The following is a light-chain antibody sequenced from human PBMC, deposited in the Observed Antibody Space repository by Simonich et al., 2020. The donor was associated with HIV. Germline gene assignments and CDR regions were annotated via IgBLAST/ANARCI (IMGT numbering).Light chain of an antibody. Sequence: DIVMTQSPDSLAVSLGERATINCKASQSVLHSSNNKNNLAWYQQKPGQPPKLLIYWASTRESGVPDRFSGSGSGTNFTLTISSLQAEDVAVYYCQQYYSTPPYTFGQGTKLEIK. CDR1: QSVLHSSNNKNN. CDR3: QQYYSTPPYT. V-gene: IGKV4-1*01. J-gene: IGKJ2*01. CDR2: WAS.